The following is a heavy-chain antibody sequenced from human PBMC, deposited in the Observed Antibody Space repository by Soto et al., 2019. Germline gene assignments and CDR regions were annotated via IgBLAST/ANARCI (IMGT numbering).Heavy chain of an antibody. CDR3: GGKPLAGTDNCFDT. CDR1: GGSISTYY. D-gene: IGHD1-1*01. V-gene: IGHV4-4*07. Sequence: PXETLSLTCAVSGGSISTYYWNWIRQPAGKRLEWLGRIYTSGYTKYNPSLKSRVTMSLDTSKRHFSLKLSSVTAADTAVYYCGGKPLAGTDNCFDTWGQGFRVTVSS. J-gene: IGHJ5*02. CDR2: IYTSGYT.